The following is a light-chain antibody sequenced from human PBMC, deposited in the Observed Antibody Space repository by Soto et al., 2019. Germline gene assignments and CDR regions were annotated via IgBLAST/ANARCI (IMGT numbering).Light chain of an antibody. CDR1: QSVSSSY. CDR2: GAS. Sequence: EIVLTQSPGTLSLSPGERATLSCRASQSVSSSYLARYQQKAGQAPSLLINGASSRATGIPDRFSGGGSGTDFTLTISRLEPEDFAVYYCQQYGTSPPSTFGQGTRLEIK. V-gene: IGKV3-20*01. CDR3: QQYGTSPPST. J-gene: IGKJ5*01.